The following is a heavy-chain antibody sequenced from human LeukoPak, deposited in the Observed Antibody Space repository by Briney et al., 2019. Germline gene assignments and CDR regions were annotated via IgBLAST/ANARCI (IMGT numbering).Heavy chain of an antibody. CDR3: AIGYGSGSYLDY. J-gene: IGHJ4*02. V-gene: IGHV1-24*01. CDR2: FDPEDGET. D-gene: IGHD3-10*01. CDR1: GYTLTELS. Sequence: ASVKVSCKVSGYTLTELSMHWVRQAPGKGLEWMGGFDPEDGETIYAQKFQGRVTMTEDTSTDTAYMELSSLRSEDTAVYYCAIGYGSGSYLDYWGQGTLVTVSS.